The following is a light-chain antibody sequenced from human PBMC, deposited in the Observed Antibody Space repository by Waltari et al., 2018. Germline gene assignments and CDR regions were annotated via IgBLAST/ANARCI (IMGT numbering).Light chain of an antibody. J-gene: IGLJ2*01. CDR2: DVN. CDR3: SAQSSNNLVI. V-gene: IGLV2-14*03. CDR1: STDVGGDGS. Sequence: QSALAQPASVSGSPGQSITISCTGSSTDVGGDGSFSWYQDHPVPAPKVIIYDVNNRPSGLSGRFAVSKSSNTAALTTSALQAEDEATDYCSAQSSNNLVIFGAATMLTV.